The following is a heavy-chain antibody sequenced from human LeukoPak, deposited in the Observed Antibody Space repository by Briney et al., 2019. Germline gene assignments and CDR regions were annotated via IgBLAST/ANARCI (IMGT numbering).Heavy chain of an antibody. CDR3: ARVNTLGYYFDY. D-gene: IGHD7-27*01. Sequence: PSETLSLTCTVSGGSISSSSYYWGWIRRPPGQGLEWIGSIYYSRSTYSNPSLESRATTSIDTSKSHFSLRLSSVTAADTAVDYCARVNTLGYYFDYWGQGTLVTVSS. J-gene: IGHJ4*02. CDR1: GGSISSSSYY. CDR2: IYYSRST. V-gene: IGHV4-39*07.